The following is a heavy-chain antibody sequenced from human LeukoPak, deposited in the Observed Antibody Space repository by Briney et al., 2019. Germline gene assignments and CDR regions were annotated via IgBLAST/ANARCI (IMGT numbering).Heavy chain of an antibody. CDR1: GYTFTSYY. J-gene: IGHJ6*03. CDR2: INPSGGST. Sequence: GASVKVSCKASGYTFTSYYMHWVRQAPGQGLEWMGIINPSGGSTSYAQKFQGRVTMTRDMSTSTAYMELSSLRSEDTAVYYCARNHVVATKTYYYYYYMDVWGKGTTVTVSS. CDR3: ARNHVVATKTYYYYYYMDV. V-gene: IGHV1-46*01. D-gene: IGHD5-12*01.